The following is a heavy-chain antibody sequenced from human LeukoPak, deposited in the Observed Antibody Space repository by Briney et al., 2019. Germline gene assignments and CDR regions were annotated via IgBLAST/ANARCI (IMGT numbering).Heavy chain of an antibody. CDR2: ISYSGGST. Sequence: PGGSLRLSCAASGFTFTSYAMSWVRQAPGKGLEWVSAISYSGGSTYYADSVRGRFTISRDNSKNTLSLQMNSLRAEDTALYYCAKAYYGGDCYSYGVDVWGQGTTVTVSS. CDR1: GFTFTSYA. J-gene: IGHJ6*02. CDR3: AKAYYGGDCYSYGVDV. V-gene: IGHV3-23*01. D-gene: IGHD2-21*02.